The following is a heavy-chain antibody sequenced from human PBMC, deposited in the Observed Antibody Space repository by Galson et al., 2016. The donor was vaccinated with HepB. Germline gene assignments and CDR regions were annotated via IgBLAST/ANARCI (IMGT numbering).Heavy chain of an antibody. CDR1: GFTFRTHA. V-gene: IGHV3-30*14. CDR2: ISYDGANT. Sequence: SLRLSCAGSGFTFRTHAIHWVRQAPGKGLEWVAIISYDGANTYYANSVKGRFTISRDNSKTTVYIHLNSLRAEDTAVYYCARDSYSGTYENYYFDYWGQGTLVTVSS. J-gene: IGHJ4*02. CDR3: ARDSYSGTYENYYFDY. D-gene: IGHD1-26*01.